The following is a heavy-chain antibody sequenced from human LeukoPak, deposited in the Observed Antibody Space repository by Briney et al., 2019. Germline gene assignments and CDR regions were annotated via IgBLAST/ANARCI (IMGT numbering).Heavy chain of an antibody. V-gene: IGHV3-30*04. J-gene: IGHJ4*02. Sequence: GGSLRLSCVASRFTFSTYALHWVRLTPGNGLEWVALISSDGTTEYYADSVKGRLTISRDNSKNTLFLQIYSLRTEETGVYYCARDAWQLAQRFDYWGQGTLVTVSS. CDR3: ARDAWQLAQRFDY. CDR1: RFTFSTYA. D-gene: IGHD6-13*01. CDR2: ISSDGTTE.